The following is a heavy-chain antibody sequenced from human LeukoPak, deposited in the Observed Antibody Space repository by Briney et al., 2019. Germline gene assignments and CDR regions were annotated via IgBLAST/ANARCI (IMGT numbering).Heavy chain of an antibody. J-gene: IGHJ4*02. Sequence: ASVKVSCKASGYTFTGYYMHWVRQAPGQGLEWMGAIRFSGVTTTYAQKFQGRVTMTKDTSTNTVYMELSNLRSDDTAVYYCAREGTTTGTKNFDYWGQGTLVTVSS. CDR2: IRFSGVTT. CDR1: GYTFTGYY. D-gene: IGHD4-17*01. CDR3: AREGTTTGTKNFDY. V-gene: IGHV1-46*01.